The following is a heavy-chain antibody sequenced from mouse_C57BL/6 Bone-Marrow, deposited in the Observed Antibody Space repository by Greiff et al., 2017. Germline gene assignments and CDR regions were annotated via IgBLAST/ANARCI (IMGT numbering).Heavy chain of an antibody. CDR1: GYAFSSSW. V-gene: IGHV1-80*01. CDR3: ARGAY. CDR2: IYPGDGDT. J-gene: IGHJ3*01. Sequence: LQESGAELVKPGASVKISCKASGYAFSSSWMNWVKQRPGKSLEWIGQIYPGDGDTNYNGKFKGKATLTADKSSSTAYMQLSSLTSDDSAVYFCARGAYWGQGTLGTVSA.